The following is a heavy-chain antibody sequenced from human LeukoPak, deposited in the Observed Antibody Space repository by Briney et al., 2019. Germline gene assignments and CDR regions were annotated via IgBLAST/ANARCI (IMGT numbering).Heavy chain of an antibody. CDR2: INPNSGDT. V-gene: IGHV1-2*02. D-gene: IGHD1-14*01. CDR1: GYTFTGYY. CDR3: ARDRTRYYYYSYMGV. J-gene: IGHJ6*03. Sequence: GASVTVSCKASGYTFTGYYMHWVRQAPGQGLEWMGWINPNSGDTNYAQKFQGRVTMTRDTSISTAYMELSRLRSDDTAVYYCARDRTRYYYYSYMGVWGKGTAVSISS.